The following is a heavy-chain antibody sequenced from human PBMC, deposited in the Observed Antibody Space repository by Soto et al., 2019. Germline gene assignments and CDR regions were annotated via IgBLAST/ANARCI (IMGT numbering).Heavy chain of an antibody. V-gene: IGHV3-72*01. CDR2: TRNKANSYTT. J-gene: IGHJ4*02. D-gene: IGHD1-26*01. Sequence: EVQLLESGGGLVQPGGSLRLSCAASGFTFSDHYMDWVRQAPGKGLEWVGRTRNKANSYTTEYAASVKGRFTISRDDSKNSLYLQMNSLKTEDTAVYYCARDSSGSLRYWGQGTLVTVSS. CDR1: GFTFSDHY. CDR3: ARDSSGSLRY.